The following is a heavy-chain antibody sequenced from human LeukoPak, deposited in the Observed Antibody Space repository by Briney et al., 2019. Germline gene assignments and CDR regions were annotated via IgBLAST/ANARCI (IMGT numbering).Heavy chain of an antibody. Sequence: ASVKVSCKASGYTFTSYYMHWVRQAPGQGLEWMGIINPSGGTTTYAQKFQGRVTLTGDTSTSKVYMELSSLTSEDTAVYYCARERGYCGARTCYHFEYWGQGTLVTVSS. D-gene: IGHD2-15*01. CDR1: GYTFTSYY. CDR3: ARERGYCGARTCYHFEY. CDR2: INPSGGTT. V-gene: IGHV1-46*01. J-gene: IGHJ4*02.